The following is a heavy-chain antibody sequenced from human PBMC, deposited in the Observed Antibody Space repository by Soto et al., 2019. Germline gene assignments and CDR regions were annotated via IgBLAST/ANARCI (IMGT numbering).Heavy chain of an antibody. J-gene: IGHJ4*02. CDR1: GYTFTSYG. CDR2: ISAYNGNT. Sequence: GASVKVSRKASGYTFTSYGISWVRQAPGQGLEWMGWISAYNGNTNYAQKLQGRVTMTTDTSTSTAYMELRSLRSDDTAVYYCARTIRLGELSFLDYWGQGTLVTVSS. D-gene: IGHD3-16*02. CDR3: ARTIRLGELSFLDY. V-gene: IGHV1-18*01.